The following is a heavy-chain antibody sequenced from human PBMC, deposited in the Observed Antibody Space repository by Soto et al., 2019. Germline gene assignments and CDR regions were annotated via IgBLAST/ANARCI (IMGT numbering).Heavy chain of an antibody. V-gene: IGHV4-59*01. D-gene: IGHD2-2*01. CDR3: ARAGGDIVVVPAARVRFDP. J-gene: IGHJ5*02. CDR1: GGSISSYY. CDR2: IYYSGST. Sequence: LSLTCTVSGGSISSYYWSWIRQPPGKGLEWIGYIYYSGSTNYNPSLKSRVTISVDTSKNQFSLKLSSVTAADTAVYYCARAGGDIVVVPAARVRFDPWGQGTLVTVSS.